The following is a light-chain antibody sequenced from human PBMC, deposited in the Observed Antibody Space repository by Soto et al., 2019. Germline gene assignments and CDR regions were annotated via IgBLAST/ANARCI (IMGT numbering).Light chain of an antibody. CDR1: SSDVGGYKY. CDR3: SSYAGSNNLGV. J-gene: IGLJ2*01. Sequence: QAVVTQPPSASGSPGQSVTISCTGTSSDVGGYKYVSWYQQHPGKAPKLMIFEVSKRPSGVPDRFSGSKSGNTASLTVSGLQAEDEADYYCSSYAGSNNLGVFGGGTKVTVL. V-gene: IGLV2-8*01. CDR2: EVS.